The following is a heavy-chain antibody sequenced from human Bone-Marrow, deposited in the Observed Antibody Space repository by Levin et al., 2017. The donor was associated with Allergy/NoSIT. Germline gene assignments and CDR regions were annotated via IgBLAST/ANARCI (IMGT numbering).Heavy chain of an antibody. CDR1: GFLFSDYY. V-gene: IGHV3-11*01. CDR2: IGSTSGAI. CDR3: ARGTMVAVVISDYYYYGMDV. Sequence: AGGSLRLSCAGSGFLFSDYYMNWIRQAPGKGLEWVAYIGSTSGAIHYADSVKGRFTISRDNAKSSLFLQMNNLRAEDTAVYYCARGTMVAVVISDYYYYGMDVWGQGTAVTVSS. J-gene: IGHJ6*02. D-gene: IGHD3-22*01.